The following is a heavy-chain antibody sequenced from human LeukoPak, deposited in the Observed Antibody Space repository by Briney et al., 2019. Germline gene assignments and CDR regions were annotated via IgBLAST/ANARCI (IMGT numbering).Heavy chain of an antibody. CDR2: ISSSSSYI. CDR3: ASYYDFWSGYPYFDY. D-gene: IGHD3-3*01. CDR1: GFTFSSYS. Sequence: GGSLRLSCAASGFTFSSYSMNWVRQAPGKGLEWVSSISSSSSYIYYADSVKGRFTISRDNAKNSLYLQMNSLRAEDTAVYYCASYYDFWSGYPYFDYWGQGTLVTVSS. V-gene: IGHV3-21*01. J-gene: IGHJ4*02.